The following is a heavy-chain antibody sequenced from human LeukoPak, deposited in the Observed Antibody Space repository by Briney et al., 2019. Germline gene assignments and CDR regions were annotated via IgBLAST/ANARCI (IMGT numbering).Heavy chain of an antibody. V-gene: IGHV1-2*02. D-gene: IGHD3-22*01. CDR2: INPNSGGT. CDR1: GYTFTGYY. Sequence: GASVKVSCKASGYTFTGYYMHWVRQAPGQGLEWMGWINPNSGGTNYAQKFQGRVTMTRDTSISTAYMELSRLRSDDTAVYYCARVGYYYDSSGYYYYYYYYMDVWGKGTTVTVSS. J-gene: IGHJ6*03. CDR3: ARVGYYYDSSGYYYYYYYYMDV.